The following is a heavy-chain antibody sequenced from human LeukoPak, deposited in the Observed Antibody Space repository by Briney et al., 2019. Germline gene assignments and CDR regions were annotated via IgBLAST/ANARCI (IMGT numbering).Heavy chain of an antibody. CDR1: GYSISSGCY. Sequence: PSETLSLTCAVSGYSISSGCYWGWIRQPPRKGMEWIGSIYHSGSTYYNPSLKSRVTISVDTSKNQSSLKLSSVTAADTAVYYCARSGMGAAIGYYFDYWGQGTLVTVSS. CDR2: IYHSGST. CDR3: ARSGMGAAIGYYFDY. J-gene: IGHJ4*02. D-gene: IGHD1-26*01. V-gene: IGHV4-38-2*01.